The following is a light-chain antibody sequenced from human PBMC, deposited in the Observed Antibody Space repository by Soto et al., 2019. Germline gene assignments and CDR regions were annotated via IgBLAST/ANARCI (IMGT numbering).Light chain of an antibody. V-gene: IGLV1-44*01. CDR1: SSNIGGNA. CDR2: LND. J-gene: IGLJ2*01. CDR3: ATWDDRLHALV. Sequence: QAVVSQPPSASGTPGQRVTISCSGGSSNIGGNAVNWYRQLPGMAPQLLMYLNDQRPSGVPDRFSGSKSGTSVSLAISGLQSDDEADYYCATWDDRLHALVFGGGTKVNVL.